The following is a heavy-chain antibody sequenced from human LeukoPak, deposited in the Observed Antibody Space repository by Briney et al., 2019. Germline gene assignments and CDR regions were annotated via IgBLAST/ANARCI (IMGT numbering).Heavy chain of an antibody. D-gene: IGHD3-10*01. CDR2: IYYSGST. CDR3: ARLITMVRGVSFDY. CDR1: GGSISSYY. Sequence: SETLSLTCTVSGGSISSYYWSWIRQPPGKGLEWIGYIYYSGSTNYNPSLKSRVTISVDTSKNQFSLKLSSVTAADTAVYYCARLITMVRGVSFDYWGQGTLVTVSS. J-gene: IGHJ4*02. V-gene: IGHV4-59*08.